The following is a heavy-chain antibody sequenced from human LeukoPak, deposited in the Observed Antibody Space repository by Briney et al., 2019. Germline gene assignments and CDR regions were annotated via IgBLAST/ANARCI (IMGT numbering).Heavy chain of an antibody. V-gene: IGHV3-23*01. Sequence: GGSLRLSCAASGFTFSNYGMSWVRQAPGKGLEWVSDINGSGTSTYYADSVKGRFTISRDNSKNTLYLQMSSLRAEDTAVYYCAEEAPRKRTSTPCNYFDYWGQGTLVTVSS. CDR3: AEEAPRKRTSTPCNYFDY. CDR2: INGSGTST. CDR1: GFTFSNYG. D-gene: IGHD2-2*01. J-gene: IGHJ4*02.